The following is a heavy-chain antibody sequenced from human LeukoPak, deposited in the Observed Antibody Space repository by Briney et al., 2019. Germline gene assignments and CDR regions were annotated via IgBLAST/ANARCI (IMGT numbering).Heavy chain of an antibody. J-gene: IGHJ4*02. D-gene: IGHD3-22*01. CDR1: GFTSIAYA. CDR2: ISGGGVTT. CDR3: AKDGGSGYYYFDY. V-gene: IGHV3-23*01. Sequence: PGGSLRLSCVGSGFTSIAYALTWARQAPGKGLEWVSGISGGGVTTYYADSVKGRFTISRDNSKNTLYLQMNSLRAEDTAVYYCAKDGGSGYYYFDYWGQGTLVTVSS.